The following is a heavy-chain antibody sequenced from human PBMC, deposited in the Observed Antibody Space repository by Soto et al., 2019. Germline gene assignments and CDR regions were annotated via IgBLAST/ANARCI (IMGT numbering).Heavy chain of an antibody. V-gene: IGHV4-59*01. CDR2: IYYSGST. CDR1: GGSISSFY. CDR3: ARSGGSLDY. Sequence: SETLSLTCTVSGGSISSFYWSWIRQPQGKGLEWIGYIYYSGSTNYNPSLKSRVTISVDTSKNRFSLKLNSVTAADTAVYYCARSGGSLDYWGKGTLVTVSS. J-gene: IGHJ4*02. D-gene: IGHD2-15*01.